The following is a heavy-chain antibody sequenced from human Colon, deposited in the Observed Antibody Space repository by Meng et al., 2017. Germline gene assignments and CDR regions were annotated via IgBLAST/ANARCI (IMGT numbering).Heavy chain of an antibody. J-gene: IGHJ4*02. D-gene: IGHD1-14*01. Sequence: QVQLVQSGAEVKKPGVAVKVSCKASGYTFTSYGISWVRQAPGQGLEWTGWISAYNGNTNYAQKLQGRVTMTTDTSTSTAYMELRSLRSDDTAVYYCARGGILSPVGHYDSGPPYYWGQGTLVTVSS. CDR3: ARGGILSPVGHYDSGPPYY. V-gene: IGHV1-18*01. CDR1: GYTFTSYG. CDR2: ISAYNGNT.